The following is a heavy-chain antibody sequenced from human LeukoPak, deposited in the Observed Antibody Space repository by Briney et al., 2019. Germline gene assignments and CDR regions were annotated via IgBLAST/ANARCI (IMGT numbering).Heavy chain of an antibody. Sequence: ASVKVSCKASGYTFTSYAMHWVRQAPGQRLEWMGWINAGNGNTKYSQKFQGRVTITSDTSASTAYMELSSLRSEDTAVYYCAKPGSYVLALIAYFDYWGQGTLVTVSS. CDR3: AKPGSYVLALIAYFDY. CDR1: GYTFTSYA. D-gene: IGHD2-8*02. V-gene: IGHV1-3*01. J-gene: IGHJ4*02. CDR2: INAGNGNT.